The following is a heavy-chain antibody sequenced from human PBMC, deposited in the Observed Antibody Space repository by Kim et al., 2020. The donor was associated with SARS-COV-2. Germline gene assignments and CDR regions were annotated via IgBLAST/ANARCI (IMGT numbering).Heavy chain of an antibody. V-gene: IGHV1-46*01. CDR1: GYTFTSYY. J-gene: IGHJ4*02. D-gene: IGHD3-9*01. CDR3: ASEYYDILTGYPYLDY. CDR2: INPSGGST. Sequence: ASVKVSCKASGYTFTSYYMHWVRQAPGQGLEWMGIINPSGGSTSYAQKFQGRVTMTRDTSTSTVYMELSSLRSEDTAVYYCASEYYDILTGYPYLDYWGQGTLVTVSS.